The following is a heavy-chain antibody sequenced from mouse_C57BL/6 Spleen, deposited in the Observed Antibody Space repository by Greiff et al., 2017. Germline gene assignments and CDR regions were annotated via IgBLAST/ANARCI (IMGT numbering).Heavy chain of an antibody. D-gene: IGHD2-3*01. CDR3: ASSIYDGYPWFAY. CDR2: IYPGGGYT. CDR1: GYTFTNYW. Sequence: VKLQESGAELVRPGTSVKMSCKASGYTFTNYWIGWAKQRPGHGLEWIGDIYPGGGYTNYNEKFKGKGTLTAAKSSSTAYMQFSSLTSEDSAIYYCASSIYDGYPWFAYWGQGTLVTVSA. V-gene: IGHV1-63*01. J-gene: IGHJ3*01.